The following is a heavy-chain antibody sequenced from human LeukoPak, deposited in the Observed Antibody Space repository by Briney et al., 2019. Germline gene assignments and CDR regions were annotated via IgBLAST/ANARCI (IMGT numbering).Heavy chain of an antibody. CDR3: ARMVVVAATPGGFDP. CDR2: INPNSGGT. J-gene: IGHJ5*02. D-gene: IGHD2-15*01. Sequence: ASVKVSCKASGYTFTGYYMHWVRQAPGQGLEWMGWINPNSGGTNYAQKFQGRVTMTRDTSISTAYMELSRLRSDDTAVYYCARMVVVAATPGGFDPWGQGTLVTVSS. CDR1: GYTFTGYY. V-gene: IGHV1-2*02.